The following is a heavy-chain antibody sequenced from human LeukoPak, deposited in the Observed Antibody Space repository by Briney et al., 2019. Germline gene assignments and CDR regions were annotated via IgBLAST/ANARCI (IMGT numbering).Heavy chain of an antibody. CDR3: ARKLGVVVAATGVHWFDP. J-gene: IGHJ5*02. D-gene: IGHD2-15*01. Sequence: ASVKVSCKASGYTFTGYYMRWVRQAPGQGLEWMGWINPNSGGTNYAQKFQGRVTMTRDTSISTACMELSRLRSDDTAVYYCARKLGVVVAATGVHWFDPWGQGTLVTVSS. CDR2: INPNSGGT. V-gene: IGHV1-2*02. CDR1: GYTFTGYY.